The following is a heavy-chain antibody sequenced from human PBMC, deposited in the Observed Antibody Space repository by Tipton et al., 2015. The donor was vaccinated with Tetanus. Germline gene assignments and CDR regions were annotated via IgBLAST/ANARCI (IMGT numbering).Heavy chain of an antibody. CDR1: GDPMNDFY. V-gene: IGHV4-59*01. J-gene: IGHJ2*01. CDR3: ARGGPESRWYFDL. CDR2: IFYSGNT. Sequence: TLSLTCTVSGDPMNDFYWSWIRQPPGKGLGWIGHIFYSGNTDYNPSLKSRVTISVDTSRKQFSLRLSSVTAADTAVYYCARGGPESRWYFDLWGRGSLVTVSS.